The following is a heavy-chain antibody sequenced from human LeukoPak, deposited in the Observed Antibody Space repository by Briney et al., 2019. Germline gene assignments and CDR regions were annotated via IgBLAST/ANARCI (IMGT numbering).Heavy chain of an antibody. D-gene: IGHD3-22*01. Sequence: SETLSLTCTVSGGSFSSHYWSWIRQPPGKGLEWIGYIYYSGTTSYNPSLKSRVTISVDTSKNQFSLKLSFVTAADTAVYYCARDYYDSRGEAFDIWGLGTMVTVSS. J-gene: IGHJ3*02. V-gene: IGHV4-59*11. CDR2: IYYSGTT. CDR1: GGSFSSHY. CDR3: ARDYYDSRGEAFDI.